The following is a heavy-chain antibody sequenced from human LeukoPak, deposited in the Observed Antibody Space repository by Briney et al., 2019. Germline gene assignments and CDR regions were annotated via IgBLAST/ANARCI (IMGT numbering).Heavy chain of an antibody. J-gene: IGHJ5*02. CDR1: GFTFSSYA. Sequence: GGSLRLSCAASGFTFSSYAMHWVRQAPGKGLEWVAVISYDGSNKYYADSVKGRFTISRDNSKNTLYLQMNSLRAEDTAVYYCAKDRSWRSSSWYGGWFDPWGQGTLVTVSS. CDR2: ISYDGSNK. D-gene: IGHD6-13*01. V-gene: IGHV3-30*04. CDR3: AKDRSWRSSSWYGGWFDP.